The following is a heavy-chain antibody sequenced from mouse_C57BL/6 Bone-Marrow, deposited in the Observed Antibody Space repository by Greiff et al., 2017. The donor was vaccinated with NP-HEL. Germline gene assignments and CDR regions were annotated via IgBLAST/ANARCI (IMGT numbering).Heavy chain of an antibody. Sequence: QVQLQQPGAELVKPGASVKMSCKASGYTFTSYWITWVKQRPGQGLEWIGDIYPGSGSTTYNEKFKSKATLTVDTSSSTAYMQLGSLTSEDSAVYYCARPGKGYFDYWGQGTTLTVSS. CDR2: IYPGSGST. CDR1: GYTFTSYW. J-gene: IGHJ2*01. CDR3: ARPGKGYFDY. V-gene: IGHV1-55*01. D-gene: IGHD4-1*01.